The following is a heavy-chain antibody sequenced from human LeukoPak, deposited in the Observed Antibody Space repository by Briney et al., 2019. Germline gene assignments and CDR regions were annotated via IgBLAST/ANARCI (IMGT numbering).Heavy chain of an antibody. CDR1: GGTFSSYA. J-gene: IGHJ1*01. CDR3: ATGVGATRVFQH. D-gene: IGHD1-26*01. Sequence: GASVKVSCKASGGTFSSYAISWVRQAPGQGLERMGGIVPIFGTANYAQKFQGRVTITADESTSTAYMELSSLRSEDTAVYYCATGVGATRVFQHWGQGTLVTVSS. CDR2: IVPIFGTA. V-gene: IGHV1-69*13.